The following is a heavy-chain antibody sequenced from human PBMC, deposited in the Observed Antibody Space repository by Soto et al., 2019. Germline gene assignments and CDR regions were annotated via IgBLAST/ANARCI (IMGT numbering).Heavy chain of an antibody. Sequence: QLGGSLRLSCAASGFTFSSYAMSWVRQAPGKGLEWVSAISGSGGSTYYADSVKGRFTISRDNSKNTLYLQMNSLRAEDTAVYYCASPTPRNDVEMATIYCWGQGTLVTVSS. CDR2: ISGSGGST. D-gene: IGHD5-12*01. J-gene: IGHJ4*02. V-gene: IGHV3-23*01. CDR3: ASPTPRNDVEMATIYC. CDR1: GFTFSSYA.